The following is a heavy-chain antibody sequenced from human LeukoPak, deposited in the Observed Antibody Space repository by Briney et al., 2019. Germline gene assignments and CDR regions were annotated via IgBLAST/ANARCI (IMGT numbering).Heavy chain of an antibody. J-gene: IGHJ4*02. D-gene: IGHD5-18*01. V-gene: IGHV4-38-2*02. Sequence: SETLSLTCTVSGYSISSGFYWGWIRQPPGKGLEWIGSIYHSGSTHYNSSLKSRVTISVDTSKNQLSLKLSSVTAADTAVYYCARGGSQLWFSPRRINYFDYWGQGTLVTVSS. CDR1: GYSISSGFY. CDR3: ARGGSQLWFSPRRINYFDY. CDR2: IYHSGST.